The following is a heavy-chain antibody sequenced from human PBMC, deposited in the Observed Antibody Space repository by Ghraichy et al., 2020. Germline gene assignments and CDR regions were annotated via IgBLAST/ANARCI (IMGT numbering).Heavy chain of an antibody. J-gene: IGHJ5*02. CDR3: ARLTQVRRAPASLDP. Sequence: SETLSLTCAVSGGSISSHYWSWIRQTPGKGLEWIGDIYYSGSTNYNPSLKSRVTISIDTSRSQFSLNLNSVTPADTAVYYCARLTQVRRAPASLDPWGQGTLVTVSS. CDR1: GGSISSHY. D-gene: IGHD2-2*01. V-gene: IGHV4-59*08. CDR2: IYYSGST.